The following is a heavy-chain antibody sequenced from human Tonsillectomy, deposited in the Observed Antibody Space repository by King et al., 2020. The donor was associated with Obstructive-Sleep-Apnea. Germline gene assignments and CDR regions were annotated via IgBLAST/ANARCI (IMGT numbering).Heavy chain of an antibody. Sequence: EQLVQSGAEVKKPGASVKVSCKASGYTFSGYGIAWVRQAPGQRLEWMGWINTYNGNTHYAQKVQGRVTMTTDTSTRTAYMELRSLRSDDTAVYYCARGEGAGVNSDYYPMDVWGQGTTVTVSS. J-gene: IGHJ6*02. D-gene: IGHD4-23*01. CDR3: ARGEGAGVNSDYYPMDV. V-gene: IGHV1-18*01. CDR2: INTYNGNT. CDR1: GYTFSGYG.